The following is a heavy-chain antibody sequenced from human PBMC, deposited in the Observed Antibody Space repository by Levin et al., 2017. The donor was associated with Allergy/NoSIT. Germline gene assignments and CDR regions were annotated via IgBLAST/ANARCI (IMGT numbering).Heavy chain of an antibody. D-gene: IGHD4-17*01. CDR3: AKVAVNGDFGY. CDR1: GFTFSSYG. CDR2: ISYDGSNK. Sequence: GGSLRLSCAASGFTFSSYGMHWVRQAPGKGLEWVAVISYDGSNKYYADSVKGRFTISRDNSKNTLYLQMNSLRAEDTAVYYCAKVAVNGDFGYWGQGTLVTVSS. V-gene: IGHV3-30*18. J-gene: IGHJ4*02.